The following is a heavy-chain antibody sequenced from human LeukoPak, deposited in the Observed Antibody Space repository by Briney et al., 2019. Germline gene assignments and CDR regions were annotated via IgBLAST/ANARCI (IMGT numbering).Heavy chain of an antibody. CDR2: ISYDGSNK. J-gene: IGHJ6*02. CDR3: ARDREYSYSSRNTYGMDV. V-gene: IGHV3-30-3*01. D-gene: IGHD6-13*01. CDR1: GFTFSSYA. Sequence: PGGSLRLSCAASGFTFSSYAMHWVRQAPGKGLEWVAVISYDGSNKYYADSVKGRFTISRDNSKNTLYLQMNSLRAEDTAVYYCARDREYSYSSRNTYGMDVWGQGTTVTVSS.